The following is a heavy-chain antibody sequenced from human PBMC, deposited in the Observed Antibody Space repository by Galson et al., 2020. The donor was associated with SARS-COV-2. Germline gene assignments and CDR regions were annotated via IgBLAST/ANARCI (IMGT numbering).Heavy chain of an antibody. D-gene: IGHD3-3*01. CDR2: ISPDGSNK. CDR1: GFSFRASA. V-gene: IGHV3-30*04. Sequence: GGSLRLSCAASGFSFRASAMHWVRQAPDKGLEWVTLISPDGSNKYYADSVRGRFSISRDNSKNTLYLQMNSLRVEDAALYYCARAYTYTAFWRSPRPYHYYYGMDVWGQGTTVTVS. CDR3: ARAYTYTAFWRSPRPYHYYYGMDV. J-gene: IGHJ6*02.